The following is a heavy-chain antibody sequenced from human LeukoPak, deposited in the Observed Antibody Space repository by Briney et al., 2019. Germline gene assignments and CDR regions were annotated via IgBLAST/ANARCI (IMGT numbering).Heavy chain of an antibody. D-gene: IGHD3-10*01. CDR3: AKSGSPYYYGMDV. CDR2: ISYDGSNK. CDR1: GFTFSSYG. Sequence: GGSLRLSCAASGFTFSSYGMHWVRQAPGKGLEWVAVISYDGSNKYYADSVKGRFTISRDNSKNTLYLQMNSLRAEDTAVYYCAKSGSPYYYGMDVWGKGTTVTVSP. J-gene: IGHJ6*04. V-gene: IGHV3-30*18.